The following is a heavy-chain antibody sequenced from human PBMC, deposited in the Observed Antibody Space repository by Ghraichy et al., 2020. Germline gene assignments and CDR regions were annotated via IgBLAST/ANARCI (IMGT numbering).Heavy chain of an antibody. D-gene: IGHD2-21*01. CDR3: ARDVDRNLDY. Sequence: GGSLRLSCVVSRFTFSRYWMSWVRQAPGRGPEWVGQINQDGSEKYYGGAVQGRFIISRDNAKNSLYLQMNSRRVEDTAVYYCARDVDRNLDYWGQGSLVTVSS. V-gene: IGHV3-7*01. J-gene: IGHJ4*02. CDR2: INQDGSEK. CDR1: RFTFSRYW.